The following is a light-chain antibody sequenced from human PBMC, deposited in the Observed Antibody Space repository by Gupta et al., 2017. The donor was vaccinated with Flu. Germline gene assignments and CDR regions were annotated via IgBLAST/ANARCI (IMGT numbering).Light chain of an antibody. J-gene: IGKJ2*01. V-gene: IGKV4-1*01. CDR1: QSGLYSSNNKNY. Sequence: DIVMTQSPDSLAVSLGERATINCTSSQSGLYSSNNKNYLAWYQQKPGQPPKLLIYWASTRESGVPDRFSGSGSGTDFTLTISSLQAEDVAVYYCQQDDSAPNRFGQGTKLEIK. CDR2: WAS. CDR3: QQDDSAPNR.